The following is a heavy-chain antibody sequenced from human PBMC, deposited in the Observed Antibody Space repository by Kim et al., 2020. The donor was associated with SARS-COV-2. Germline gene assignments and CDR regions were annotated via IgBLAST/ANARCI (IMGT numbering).Heavy chain of an antibody. J-gene: IGHJ6*02. Sequence: SGDTNYAQKLQARVTMTRDTTITTAYMELRRLTADDTAVYYCARDSAMDVWGQGTTVTVSS. V-gene: IGHV1-2*02. CDR3: ARDSAMDV. CDR2: SGDT. D-gene: IGHD6-25*01.